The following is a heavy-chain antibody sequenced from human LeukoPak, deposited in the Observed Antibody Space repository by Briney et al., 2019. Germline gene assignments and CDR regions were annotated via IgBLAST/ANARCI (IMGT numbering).Heavy chain of an antibody. J-gene: IGHJ3*02. D-gene: IGHD1-1*01. CDR1: GGSISSYY. V-gene: IGHV4-59*01. Sequence: SETLSLTCTVSGGSISSYYWSWIRQPPGKGLEWIGYIYYSGSTNYNPSLKSRVTISVDTSKNQFSLKLSSVTAADTAVYYCARKAGTTEMDSWQLGDAFDIWGQGTMVTVPS. CDR3: ARKAGTTEMDSWQLGDAFDI. CDR2: IYYSGST.